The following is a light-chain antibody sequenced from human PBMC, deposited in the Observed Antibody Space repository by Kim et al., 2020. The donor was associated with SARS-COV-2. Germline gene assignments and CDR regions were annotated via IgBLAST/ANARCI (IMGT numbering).Light chain of an antibody. J-gene: IGKJ1*01. CDR2: GAS. CDR3: QQYESSPQT. CDR1: QSISSNY. Sequence: SPGERATPSCRASQSISSNYLAWYQQKPGQAPRLLIYGASSRATGIPDRFSGSGSGTDFTLTISRLEPEDSAMYYCQQYESSPQTFGQGTKVDIK. V-gene: IGKV3-20*01.